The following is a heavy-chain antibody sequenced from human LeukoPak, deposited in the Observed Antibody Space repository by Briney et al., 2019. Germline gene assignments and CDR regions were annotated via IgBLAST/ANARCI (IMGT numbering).Heavy chain of an antibody. CDR2: IYYSGST. CDR3: ARGGGNSGSSWFDP. Sequence: SETLSLTCTVSGGSISSYYWSWIRQPPGKGLEWIGYIYYSGSTNYNPSLKSRVTISVDTSKNQFSLKLSPVTAADTAVYYCARGGGNSGSSWFDPWGQGTLVTVSS. V-gene: IGHV4-59*01. J-gene: IGHJ5*02. CDR1: GGSISSYY. D-gene: IGHD4-23*01.